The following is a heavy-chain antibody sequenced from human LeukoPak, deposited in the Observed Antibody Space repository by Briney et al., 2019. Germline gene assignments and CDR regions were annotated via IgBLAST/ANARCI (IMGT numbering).Heavy chain of an antibody. CDR1: GFTFSSYG. D-gene: IGHD1-14*01. V-gene: IGHV3-30*02. Sequence: GGSLRLSCAASGFTFSSYGMHWVRQAPGKGLEWVAFIRYDGSNKYYADSVKGRFTISRDNSKNTLYLQMNSLRAEDTAVYYRAKDRGYSPELDYWGQGTLVTVSS. J-gene: IGHJ4*02. CDR2: IRYDGSNK. CDR3: AKDRGYSPELDY.